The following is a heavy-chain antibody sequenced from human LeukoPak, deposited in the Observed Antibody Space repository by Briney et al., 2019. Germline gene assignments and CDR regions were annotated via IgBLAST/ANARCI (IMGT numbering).Heavy chain of an antibody. Sequence: ASVKVSCKASGYTFTTYGISWVRQAPGQGLEWMGWINTNNGDTNYAQKLQGRVTMTTDTSTSTAYMELRSLRSDDTAVYYCARDGWELLTEGEYYFDYWGQGTLVTVCS. J-gene: IGHJ4*02. D-gene: IGHD1-26*01. CDR2: INTNNGDT. CDR1: GYTFTTYG. V-gene: IGHV1-18*01. CDR3: ARDGWELLTEGEYYFDY.